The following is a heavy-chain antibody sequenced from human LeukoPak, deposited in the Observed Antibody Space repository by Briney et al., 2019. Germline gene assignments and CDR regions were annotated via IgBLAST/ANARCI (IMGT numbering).Heavy chain of an antibody. V-gene: IGHV3-7*01. CDR1: GFTFSTYW. Sequence: GGSLRLSCAASGFTFSTYWMSWVRQAPGKGLEWVANIKQDGSEKYYVDSVKGRFTISRDNAKNSLYLQMNSLRAEGTAMYYCARDSAGNDYWGQGTLVTVSS. CDR3: ARDSAGNDY. J-gene: IGHJ4*02. D-gene: IGHD6-13*01. CDR2: IKQDGSEK.